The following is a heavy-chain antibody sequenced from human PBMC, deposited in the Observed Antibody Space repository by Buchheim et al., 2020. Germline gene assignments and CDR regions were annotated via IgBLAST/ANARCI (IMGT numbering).Heavy chain of an antibody. Sequence: EVQLVESGGGLVEPGGSLRLSCAASGFTFSNYEMHWVRQVIGKGLEWVSTIGVGGDTYYPGSVKGRFTISRENAKNSLYLQMNSLRAGGTAVYYCSRGAGELELRTMDVWGQGTT. V-gene: IGHV3-13*04. CDR1: GFTFSNYE. J-gene: IGHJ6*02. CDR3: SRGAGELELRTMDV. D-gene: IGHD1-7*01. CDR2: IGVGGDT.